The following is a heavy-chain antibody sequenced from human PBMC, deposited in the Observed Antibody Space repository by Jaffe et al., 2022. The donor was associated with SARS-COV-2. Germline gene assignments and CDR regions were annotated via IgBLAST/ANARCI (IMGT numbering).Heavy chain of an antibody. J-gene: IGHJ4*02. CDR2: IKSKTDGGTT. Sequence: EVQLVESGGGLVKPGGSLRLSCAASGFTFSNAWMSWVRQAPGKGLEWVGRIKSKTDGGTTDYAAPVKGRFTISRDDSKNTLYLQMNSLKTEDTAVYYCTTDPSGSYALYYFDYWGQGTLVTVSS. CDR1: GFTFSNAW. V-gene: IGHV3-15*01. D-gene: IGHD1-26*01. CDR3: TTDPSGSYALYYFDY.